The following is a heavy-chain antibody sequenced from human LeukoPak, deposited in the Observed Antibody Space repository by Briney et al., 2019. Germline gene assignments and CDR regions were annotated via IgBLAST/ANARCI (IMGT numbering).Heavy chain of an antibody. V-gene: IGHV5-51*01. Sequence: GESLKISCKGSGYTFTNYWIAWVRQLPGKGLEWMGIIYPSDSDTRYSPSFQGQVTISADKSINTAYLQWSSLKASDTAMYFCARRGVGGEGYNDYWGQGTLVTVSS. J-gene: IGHJ4*02. D-gene: IGHD5-24*01. CDR1: GYTFTNYW. CDR3: ARRGVGGEGYNDY. CDR2: IYPSDSDT.